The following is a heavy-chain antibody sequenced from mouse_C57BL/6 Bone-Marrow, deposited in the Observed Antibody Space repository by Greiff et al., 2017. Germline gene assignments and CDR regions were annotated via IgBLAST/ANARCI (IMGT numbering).Heavy chain of an antibody. CDR1: GYAFSSSW. Sequence: VLLVESGPELVKPGASVKISCKASGYAFSSSWMNWVKQRPGKGLEWIGRIYPGDGDTNYNGKFKGKATLTAANSSSTAYMQLSSLTSEDSAVYFCARSQLRLLAWFAYWGQGTLVTVSA. CDR2: IYPGDGDT. D-gene: IGHD3-2*02. J-gene: IGHJ3*01. V-gene: IGHV1-82*01. CDR3: ARSQLRLLAWFAY.